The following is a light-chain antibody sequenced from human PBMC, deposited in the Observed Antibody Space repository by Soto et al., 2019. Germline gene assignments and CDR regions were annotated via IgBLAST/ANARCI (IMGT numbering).Light chain of an antibody. CDR2: DVS. J-gene: IGKJ1*01. CDR3: QQYHDYWT. CDR1: QSISGW. V-gene: IGKV1-5*01. Sequence: DIQMTQSPSTLSASIGDRVTITCRASQSISGWLAWYQQKPGKAPKLLISDVSSLASGVPSRFSGSGSGTEFTLTISSLQPDDFAVYYCQQYHDYWTFGPGTKVEVK.